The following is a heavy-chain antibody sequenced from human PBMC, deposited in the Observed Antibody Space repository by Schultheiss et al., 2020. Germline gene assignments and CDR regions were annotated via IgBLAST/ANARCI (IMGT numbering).Heavy chain of an antibody. CDR1: GFTVSSNY. CDR3: AKNYYGGAFDI. D-gene: IGHD3-10*01. Sequence: GGSLRLSCAASGFTVSSNYMSWVRQAPGKGLEWVSVIYSGGSTYYADSVKGRFTISRDNSKNTLYLQMNSLRAEDTAVYYCAKNYYGGAFDIWGQGTMVTVSS. J-gene: IGHJ3*02. V-gene: IGHV3-53*01. CDR2: IYSGGST.